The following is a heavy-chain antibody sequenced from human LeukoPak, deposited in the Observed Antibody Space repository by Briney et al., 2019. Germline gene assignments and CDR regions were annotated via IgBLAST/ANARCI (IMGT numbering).Heavy chain of an antibody. D-gene: IGHD4-17*01. V-gene: IGHV3-7*03. CDR1: GFTFSSYW. Sequence: GGSLRLSCAASGFTFSSYWMSWVRQAPGKGLEWVANIKQDGSEKYYVDSVKGRFTISRDNAKNSLYLQMNSLRAEDTAVYYCAKDRFKGPGDYHLNWGQGTLVTVSS. CDR2: IKQDGSEK. CDR3: AKDRFKGPGDYHLN. J-gene: IGHJ4*02.